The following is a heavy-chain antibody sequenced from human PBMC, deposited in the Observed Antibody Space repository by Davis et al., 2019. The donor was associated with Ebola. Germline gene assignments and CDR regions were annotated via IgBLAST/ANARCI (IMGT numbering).Heavy chain of an antibody. CDR3: AKDCHSYGGAIDY. D-gene: IGHD5-18*01. CDR1: GFTFSSYW. Sequence: PGGSLRLSCAASGFTFSSYWMHWVRQAPGKGLVWVSRINSDGSSTSYADSVKGRFTISRDNSKNTLYLQMNSLRAEDTAVYYCAKDCHSYGGAIDYWGQGTLVTVSS. J-gene: IGHJ4*02. CDR2: INSDGSST. V-gene: IGHV3-74*01.